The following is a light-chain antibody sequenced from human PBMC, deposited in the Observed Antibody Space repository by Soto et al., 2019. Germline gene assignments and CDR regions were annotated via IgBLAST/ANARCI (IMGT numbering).Light chain of an antibody. Sequence: XSEVSNRPSGVSNRFSGSKSGNTASLIISGLQAEDEADYYCCSFTSITTYVFGTGTKVTVL. CDR3: CSFTSITTYV. V-gene: IGLV2-14*01. J-gene: IGLJ1*01. CDR2: EVS.